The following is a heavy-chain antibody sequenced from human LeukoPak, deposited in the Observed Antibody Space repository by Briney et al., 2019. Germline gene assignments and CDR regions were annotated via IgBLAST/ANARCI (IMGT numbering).Heavy chain of an antibody. D-gene: IGHD2-8*02. CDR1: VFAFSSHW. V-gene: IGHV3-7*01. Sequence: PGRSLRLSCAASVFAFSSHWTTCIRQPPARGWEWVAHIKQDGSEKWYVDSVKGRFIMSRDNAKNSLYLQMNSLRGEDTAVYYCARHTYWAFDYWGQGSLVTVSS. CDR3: ARHTYWAFDY. J-gene: IGHJ4*02. CDR2: IKQDGSEK.